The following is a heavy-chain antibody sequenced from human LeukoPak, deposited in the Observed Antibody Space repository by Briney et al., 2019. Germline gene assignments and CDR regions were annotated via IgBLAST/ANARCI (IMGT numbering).Heavy chain of an antibody. CDR3: ARVGPYIEVDP. J-gene: IGHJ5*02. V-gene: IGHV4-4*09. D-gene: IGHD5-12*01. Sequence: SETLSLTCTVSGGSISNKYWSWIRQPPGKGLEWIGRIYTSGDTDYNPSLKSRVSISVDTSKNQFSLKLSSLTASDTAVYYCARVGPYIEVDPWGQGTLVIVSS. CDR2: IYTSGDT. CDR1: GGSISNKY.